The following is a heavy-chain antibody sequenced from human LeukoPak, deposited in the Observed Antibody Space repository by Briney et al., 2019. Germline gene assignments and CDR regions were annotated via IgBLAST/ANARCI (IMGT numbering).Heavy chain of an antibody. Sequence: PGGSLRLSCAASGFTFSSYAMSWVRQAPGKGLEWVPAISGSGGSTYYADSVKGRFTISRDNSKNTLYLQMNSLRAEDTAVYYCAKGLSISRLYWFDPWGQGTLVTASS. V-gene: IGHV3-23*01. CDR3: AKGLSISRLYWFDP. J-gene: IGHJ5*02. CDR1: GFTFSSYA. CDR2: ISGSGGST. D-gene: IGHD3-3*02.